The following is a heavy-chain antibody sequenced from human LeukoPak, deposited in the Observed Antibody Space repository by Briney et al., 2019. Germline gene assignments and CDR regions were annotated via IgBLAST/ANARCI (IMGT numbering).Heavy chain of an antibody. CDR3: ARTYYDILTGYNWFDP. CDR1: GGSISSYY. Sequence: SETLSLTCTVSGGSISSYYWSWIRQPPGKGLEWIGYIYYSGSTNYNPSLKSRVTISVDTSKNQFSLMLSSVTAADTAVYYCARTYYDILTGYNWFDPWGQGTLVTVSS. J-gene: IGHJ5*02. V-gene: IGHV4-59*08. D-gene: IGHD3-9*01. CDR2: IYYSGST.